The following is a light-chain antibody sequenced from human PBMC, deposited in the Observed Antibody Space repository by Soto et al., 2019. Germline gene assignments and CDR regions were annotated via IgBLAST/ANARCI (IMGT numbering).Light chain of an antibody. J-gene: IGKJ1*01. Sequence: DIQITQSPSTLSGSVGDRVTITCRASQTISSWLAWYQQKPGKAPKLLIYDASSLESGVPSRFSGSGSGTEFTLTITSLQPDDFATYYCQQYNSYPWTFGQGTKVDI. CDR1: QTISSW. CDR3: QQYNSYPWT. V-gene: IGKV1-5*01. CDR2: DAS.